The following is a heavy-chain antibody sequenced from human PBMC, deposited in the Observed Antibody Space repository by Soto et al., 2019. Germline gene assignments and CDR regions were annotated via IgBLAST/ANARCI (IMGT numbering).Heavy chain of an antibody. CDR3: ARVYLGVVTPYYYYYGMDV. Sequence: PSETLSLTCTVSGGSISSGDYYWSWIRQPPGKGLEWIGYIYYSGSTYYNPSLKSRVTISVDTSKNQFSLKLSSVTAADTAVYYCARVYLGVVTPYYYYYGMDVWGQGTTVTVSS. CDR2: IYYSGST. V-gene: IGHV4-30-4*01. J-gene: IGHJ6*02. CDR1: GGSISSGDYY. D-gene: IGHD3-3*01.